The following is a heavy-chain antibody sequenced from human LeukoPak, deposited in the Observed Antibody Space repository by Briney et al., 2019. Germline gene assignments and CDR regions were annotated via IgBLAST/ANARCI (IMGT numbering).Heavy chain of an antibody. CDR2: MNPNSGNT. CDR3: ARDNWFDP. V-gene: IGHV1-8*03. CDR1: GYTFTSYD. J-gene: IGHJ5*02. Sequence: APVKVSCKASGYTFTSYDINWVRQATGQGLEWMGWMNPNSGNTGYAQKFQGRVTITADKSTSTAYMELSSLRSEDTAVYYCARDNWFDPWGQGTLVTVSS.